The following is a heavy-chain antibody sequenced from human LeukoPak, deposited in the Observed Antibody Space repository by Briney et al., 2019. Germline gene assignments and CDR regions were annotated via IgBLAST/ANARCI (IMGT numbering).Heavy chain of an antibody. Sequence: SETLSLTCTVSGYSISSGYYWGWIRQPPGKGLEWIGSIYHSGSTYYNPSLKSRVTISVDTSKNQFSLKLSSVTAADTAVYYCARRWIQNGGYFDYWGQGTLVTVSS. V-gene: IGHV4-38-2*02. CDR2: IYHSGST. CDR3: ARRWIQNGGYFDY. CDR1: GYSISSGYY. D-gene: IGHD5-18*01. J-gene: IGHJ4*02.